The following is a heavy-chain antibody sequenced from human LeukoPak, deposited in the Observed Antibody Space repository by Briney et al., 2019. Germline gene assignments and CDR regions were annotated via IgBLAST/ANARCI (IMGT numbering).Heavy chain of an antibody. CDR3: ARVPIAVAGRNYYYGMDV. J-gene: IGHJ6*02. CDR1: GGSISSYY. CDR2: IYYSGST. D-gene: IGHD6-19*01. V-gene: IGHV4-59*01. Sequence: SETLSLTCTVSGGSISSYYWSWIRQPPGKGLEWIGYIYYSGSTNYNPSLKSRVTISVDTSKNQFSLKLSSVTAADTAVYYCARVPIAVAGRNYYYGMDVWGQGTTVTVSS.